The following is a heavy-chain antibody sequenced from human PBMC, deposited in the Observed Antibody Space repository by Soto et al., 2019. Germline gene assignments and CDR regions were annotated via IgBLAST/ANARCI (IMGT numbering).Heavy chain of an antibody. CDR1: GGSISSYY. J-gene: IGHJ4*02. Sequence: SETLSLTCTVSGGSISSYYWSWIRQPPGKGLEWIGYIYYSGSTNYNPSLKSRVTISVDTSKNQLSLKLSSVTAADTAVYYCARHRRDFDYWGQGTLVTVSS. CDR3: ARHRRDFDY. CDR2: IYYSGST. V-gene: IGHV4-59*08.